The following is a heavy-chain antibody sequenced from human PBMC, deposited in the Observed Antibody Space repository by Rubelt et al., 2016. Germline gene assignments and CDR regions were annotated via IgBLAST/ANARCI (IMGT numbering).Heavy chain of an antibody. CDR2: IGTAGDT. Sequence: GFTFSSYDMHWVRQATGKGLEWVSAIGTAGDTYYPGSVKGRFTISRENAKNSLYLQMNSLRAEDTAVYYCARDLEPPPSGYNWFDPWGQGTLVTVSS. CDR1: GFTFSSYD. V-gene: IGHV3-13*01. CDR3: ARDLEPPPSGYNWFDP. J-gene: IGHJ5*02. D-gene: IGHD1-26*01.